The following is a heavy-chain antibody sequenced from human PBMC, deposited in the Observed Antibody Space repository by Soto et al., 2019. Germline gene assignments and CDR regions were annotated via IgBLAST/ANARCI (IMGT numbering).Heavy chain of an antibody. CDR1: GGSISNDY. J-gene: IGHJ5*02. Sequence: QVQLQESDPGPVKPSETLSLTCTVSGGSISNDYWSWIRQPPGKGPEWIGYIYYSGSTNYNPSLKSRVTISIDTSKNQFSLKVTSVTAADTAVYYCARGRWSALWGQGTLVTVSS. V-gene: IGHV4-59*01. CDR2: IYYSGST. CDR3: ARGRWSAL.